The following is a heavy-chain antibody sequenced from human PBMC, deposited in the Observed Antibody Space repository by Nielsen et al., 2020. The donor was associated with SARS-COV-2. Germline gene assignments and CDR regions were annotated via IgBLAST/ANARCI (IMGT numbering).Heavy chain of an antibody. CDR3: ARTSQGGRFDP. CDR2: INAGNGNT. D-gene: IGHD6-25*01. V-gene: IGHV1-3*01. Sequence: ASVKVSCKASGYTFTYYAMHWVRQAPGQRLEWMGWINAGNGNTKYSQKFQGGVTITMDTSASTAYMELSSLRSEDTAVYYCARTSQGGRFDPWGQGTQVIVSS. CDR1: GYTFTYYA. J-gene: IGHJ5*02.